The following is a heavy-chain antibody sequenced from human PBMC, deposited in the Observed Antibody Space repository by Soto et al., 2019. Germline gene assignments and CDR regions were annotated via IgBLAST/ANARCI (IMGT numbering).Heavy chain of an antibody. Sequence: QVQLVESGGGLVKPGGSLRLSCAASGFTFSDYYMSWIRQAPGKGLEWVSYISSRSSTIFYADSVKGRFTISRDNVKNSLYLXMXXXXAEDTAVYYCASGTNGAFFVYWGQGILVTVSS. CDR1: GFTFSDYY. J-gene: IGHJ4*02. D-gene: IGHD2-8*01. CDR2: ISSRSSTI. V-gene: IGHV3-11*01. CDR3: ASGTNGAFFVY.